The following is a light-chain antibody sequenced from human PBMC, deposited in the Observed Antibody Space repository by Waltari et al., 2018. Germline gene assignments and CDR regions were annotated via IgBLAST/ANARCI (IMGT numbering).Light chain of an antibody. CDR2: EDS. CDR3: GTWDSSLSGAV. CDR1: HSNMWHNY. Sequence: SVLTQPPSVSAAPGPRVTISCSGGHSNMWHNYVPWYPQFPGTAPKLLIYEDSERPSGVPGRFSGSKSGTSATLDITGLQAGDEADYYCGTWDSSLSGAVFGGGTHLTVL. V-gene: IGLV1-51*02. J-gene: IGLJ7*01.